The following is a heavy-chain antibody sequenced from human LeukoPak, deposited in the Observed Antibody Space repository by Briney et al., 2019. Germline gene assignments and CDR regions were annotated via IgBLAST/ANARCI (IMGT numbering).Heavy chain of an antibody. CDR2: IGLDSGST. CDR3: AKAVSDCLPYSCSKGYFDH. Sequence: GGSLRLSCAASGFTFSSYWMSWVRQAPGKGPEWVSSIGLDSGSTAYADSVKGRFTISRDNARNSLYLQMDSLRVEDTALYYCAKAVSDCLPYSCSKGYFDHWGQGVLVTVSS. V-gene: IGHV3-20*04. CDR1: GFTFSSYW. J-gene: IGHJ4*02. D-gene: IGHD2-2*01.